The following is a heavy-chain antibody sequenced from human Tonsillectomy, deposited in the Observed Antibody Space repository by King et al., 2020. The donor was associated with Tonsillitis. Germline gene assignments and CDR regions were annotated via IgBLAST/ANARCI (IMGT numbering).Heavy chain of an antibody. CDR1: GLTVSSNY. V-gene: IGHV3-66*01. CDR3: ARVRLYYYGMDV. J-gene: IGHJ6*02. CDR2: IYTGGST. Sequence: VQLVESGGGLVQPGGSLRLSCAASGLTVSSNYMSWVRQAPGKGLEWVSVIYTGGSTYYADSVKGRFTISSDNSKNTLYLQMNSLIAEDTAVYYCARVRLYYYGMDVWGQGTTVTVSS.